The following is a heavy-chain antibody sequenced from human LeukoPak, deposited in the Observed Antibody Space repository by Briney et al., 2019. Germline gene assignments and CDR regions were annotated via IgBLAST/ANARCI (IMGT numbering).Heavy chain of an antibody. V-gene: IGHV3-74*01. CDR1: GFTFSSYW. CDR2: INSDGSST. CDR3: ARVGTAVRGVIHNVPDY. D-gene: IGHD3-10*01. J-gene: IGHJ4*02. Sequence: GGSLRLSCAASGFTFSSYWMHWVRQAPGKGLVWVSRINSDGSSTSYADSVKGRFTISRDNAKNTLYLQMNSLRAEDTAVYYCARVGTAVRGVIHNVPDYWGQGTLVTVSS.